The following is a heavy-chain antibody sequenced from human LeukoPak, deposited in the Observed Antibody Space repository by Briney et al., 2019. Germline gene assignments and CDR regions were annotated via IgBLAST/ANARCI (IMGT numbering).Heavy chain of an antibody. V-gene: IGHV3-23*01. CDR3: VKAPVTTCRGAFCYPFDY. J-gene: IGHJ4*02. CDR1: GFTFSSYI. D-gene: IGHD2-15*01. Sequence: GGSLRLSCAASGFTFSSYIMTWVRQAPGKGLEWVSTIINSDGTTYYADSVRGRFTISRDNYKNTLYLQMNSLRAEDTSLYYCVKAPVTTCRGAFCYPFDYWGLGTLVTVSS. CDR2: IINSDGTT.